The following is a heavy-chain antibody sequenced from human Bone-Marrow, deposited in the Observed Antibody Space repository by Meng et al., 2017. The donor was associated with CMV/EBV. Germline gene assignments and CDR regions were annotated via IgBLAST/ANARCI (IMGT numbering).Heavy chain of an antibody. Sequence: GESLKISCAASGFTFSSYGMHWVRQAPGKGLEWVAFIRYDGSNKYYADSVKGRFTISRDNSKNTLYLQMNSLRAEDTAVYYCAPLVQPPRPFDYWGPGPLVTGSS. CDR1: GFTFSSYG. CDR3: APLVQPPRPFDY. J-gene: IGHJ4*02. D-gene: IGHD1-1*01. CDR2: IRYDGSNK. V-gene: IGHV3-30*02.